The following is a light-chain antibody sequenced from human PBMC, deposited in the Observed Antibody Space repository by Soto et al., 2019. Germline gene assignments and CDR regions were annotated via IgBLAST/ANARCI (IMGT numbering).Light chain of an antibody. CDR1: SSDVGGYNY. V-gene: IGLV2-14*01. CDR2: DVS. Sequence: QSVLTQPASVSGSPGQSITISCTGTSSDVGGYNYVSWYQQHPGKAPKLMIYDVSNRPSGVSNRFSGSKSGNTASLTISWLQAEDEADYYCSSYTSSSTLYVFATGTKVTVL. CDR3: SSYTSSSTLYV. J-gene: IGLJ1*01.